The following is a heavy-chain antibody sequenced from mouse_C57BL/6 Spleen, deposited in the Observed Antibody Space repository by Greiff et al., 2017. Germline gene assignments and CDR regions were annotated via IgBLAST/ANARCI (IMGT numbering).Heavy chain of an antibody. V-gene: IGHV1-69*01. Sequence: QVQLQQSGAELVMPGASVKLSCKASGYTFTSYWMHWVKQRPGQGLEWIGEIDPSDSYTNYNQKFKGKSTLTVDKSSSTAYMQLSSLTSEDSAVYYCARRGSSGAYWGQGTLVTVSA. D-gene: IGHD3-1*01. CDR1: GYTFTSYW. CDR2: IDPSDSYT. CDR3: ARRGSSGAY. J-gene: IGHJ3*01.